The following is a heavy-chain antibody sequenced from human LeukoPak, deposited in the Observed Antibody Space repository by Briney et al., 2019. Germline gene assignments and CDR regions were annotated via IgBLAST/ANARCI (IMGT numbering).Heavy chain of an antibody. D-gene: IGHD3-22*01. CDR3: ASGYYYDSSGSNAFDI. Sequence: GGSLRLSCAASGFTFSSYSMNWVRQAPGKGLEWVSSISSSSSYIYYADSVKGRFTISRDNAKNSLYLQMNSLRAEDTAVHYCASGYYYDSSGSNAFDIWGQGTMVTVSS. CDR2: ISSSSSYI. J-gene: IGHJ3*02. V-gene: IGHV3-21*01. CDR1: GFTFSSYS.